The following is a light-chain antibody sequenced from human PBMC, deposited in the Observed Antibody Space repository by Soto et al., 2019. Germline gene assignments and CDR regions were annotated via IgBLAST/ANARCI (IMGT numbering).Light chain of an antibody. CDR2: GAS. CDR1: QSVGSN. CDR3: QQYNNWPTWT. V-gene: IGKV3-15*01. Sequence: EIVMTQSPATLSVSPGERVTLSCRARQSVGSNLAWYQQKPFQAPRLLIYGASTRATGIPARFSGSGSETEFTLTISSLQAEDSAVYFCQQYNNWPTWTFGQGTKVDI. J-gene: IGKJ1*01.